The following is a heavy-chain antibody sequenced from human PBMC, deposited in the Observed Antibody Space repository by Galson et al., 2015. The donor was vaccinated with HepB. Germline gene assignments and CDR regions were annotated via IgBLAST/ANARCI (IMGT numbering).Heavy chain of an antibody. V-gene: IGHV6-1*01. CDR2: TYYRSKWYN. J-gene: IGHJ6*02. Sequence: CAISGDSVSSNSAAWNWIRQSPSRGLEWLGRTYYRSKWYNDYAVSVKSRITINPDTSKNQFSLQLNSVTPEDTAVYYCARGKGYGDYAIDYYYGMDVWGQGTTVTVSS. D-gene: IGHD4-17*01. CDR3: ARGKGYGDYAIDYYYGMDV. CDR1: GDSVSSNSAA.